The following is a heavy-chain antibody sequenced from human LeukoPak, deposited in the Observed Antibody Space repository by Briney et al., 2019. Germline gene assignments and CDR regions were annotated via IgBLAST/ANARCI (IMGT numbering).Heavy chain of an antibody. V-gene: IGHV3-21*01. D-gene: IGHD6-13*01. Sequence: PGGSLRLSCAASGFTFSSYSMNWVRQAPGKGLEWVSSISSSSSYIYYVDSVKGRFTISRDNAKNSLYLQMNSLRAEDTAVYYCAGHSSSWYNAMDVWGKGTTVTVSS. CDR3: AGHSSSWYNAMDV. CDR1: GFTFSSYS. CDR2: ISSSSSYI. J-gene: IGHJ6*04.